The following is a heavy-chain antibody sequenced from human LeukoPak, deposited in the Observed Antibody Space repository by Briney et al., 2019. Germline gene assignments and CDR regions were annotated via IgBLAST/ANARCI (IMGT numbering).Heavy chain of an antibody. CDR3: ARSYGDYYYYGMDV. V-gene: IGHV4-30-2*01. CDR1: GGSISSGGYS. CDR2: IYHSGST. Sequence: SETPSLTCAVSGGSISSGGYSWSWIRQPPGKGLEWIGYIYHSGSTYYNPSLKSRVTISVDRSKNQFSLKLSSVTAADTAVYYCARSYGDYYYYGMDVWGQGTTVTVSS. J-gene: IGHJ6*02. D-gene: IGHD4-17*01.